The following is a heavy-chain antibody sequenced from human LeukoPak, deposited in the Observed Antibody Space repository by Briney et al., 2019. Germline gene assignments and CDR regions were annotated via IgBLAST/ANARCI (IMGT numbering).Heavy chain of an antibody. Sequence: SETLSLTCTVSRGSTSPYYWSWMPQPAGKGLEWIGRIYPSGNTNYIPSLMGRFTMSMDTSKNQFSLELSSVTAAAKAIYYCARTLHAPNLNRYFDYWGRGMLVTVSS. V-gene: IGHV4-4*07. CDR2: IYPSGNT. D-gene: IGHD1-14*01. J-gene: IGHJ4*01. CDR3: ARTLHAPNLNRYFDY. CDR1: RGSTSPYY.